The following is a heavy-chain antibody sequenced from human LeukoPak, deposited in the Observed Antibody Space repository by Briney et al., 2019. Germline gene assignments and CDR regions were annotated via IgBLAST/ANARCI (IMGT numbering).Heavy chain of an antibody. D-gene: IGHD3-9*01. V-gene: IGHV1-69*13. CDR1: GGTFSSYA. CDR3: ARQGGRGYDILTGYYNY. Sequence: GASVKVSCKASGGTFSSYAISWVRQAPGQRLDWMGGIIPIFGTANYAQKFQGRVTITADECTSTAYMELSSLRSEDTVVYYCARQGGRGYDILTGYYNYWGQGTLVTASS. CDR2: IIPIFGTA. J-gene: IGHJ4*02.